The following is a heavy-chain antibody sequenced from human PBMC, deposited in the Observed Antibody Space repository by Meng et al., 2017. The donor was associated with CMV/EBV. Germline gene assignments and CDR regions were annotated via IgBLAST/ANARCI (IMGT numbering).Heavy chain of an antibody. Sequence: ASVKVSCKASGYTFTSYDINWVRQATGQGLEWMGWMNPNSGNTGHAQKFQGRVTITRNTSISTAYMELSSLRSEDTAVYYCAKRGSSGWPYYYYGMDVWGQGTTVTVSS. CDR1: GYTFTSYD. CDR2: MNPNSGNT. D-gene: IGHD6-19*01. CDR3: AKRGSSGWPYYYYGMDV. V-gene: IGHV1-8*03. J-gene: IGHJ6*02.